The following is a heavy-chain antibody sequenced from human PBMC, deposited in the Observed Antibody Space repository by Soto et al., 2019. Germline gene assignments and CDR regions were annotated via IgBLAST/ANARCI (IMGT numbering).Heavy chain of an antibody. Sequence: EVQLVESGGGLVKPGGSLRLSCAASGFTFSSYSMNWVRQAPGKGLEWVSSISSSSSYIYYADSVKGRFTISRDNAKNSLYLQMNSLRAEDTAVYYCARDVIGYSGYESTHLYGMDVWGQGTTVTVSS. J-gene: IGHJ6*02. CDR1: GFTFSSYS. D-gene: IGHD5-12*01. V-gene: IGHV3-21*01. CDR2: ISSSSSYI. CDR3: ARDVIGYSGYESTHLYGMDV.